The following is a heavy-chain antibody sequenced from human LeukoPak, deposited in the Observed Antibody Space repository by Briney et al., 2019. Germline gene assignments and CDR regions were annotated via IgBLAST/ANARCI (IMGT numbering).Heavy chain of an antibody. D-gene: IGHD3-3*01. CDR1: GYSFTSYW. CDR2: IYPGDSDT. Sequence: GESLKISCKGSGYSFTSYWIGWVRQMPGKGLECMGIIYPGDSDTRYSPSFQGQVTISADKSISTAYLQWSSLKASDTAMYYCASGDPTRNDFWSGYYNYWGQGTLVTVSS. V-gene: IGHV5-51*01. J-gene: IGHJ4*02. CDR3: ASGDPTRNDFWSGYYNY.